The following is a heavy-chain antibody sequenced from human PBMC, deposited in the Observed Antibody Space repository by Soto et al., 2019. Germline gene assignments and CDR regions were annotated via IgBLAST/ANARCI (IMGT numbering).Heavy chain of an antibody. V-gene: IGHV2-5*02. D-gene: IGHD3-22*01. CDR3: AHRKSYDKYRNWFDP. CDR2: IYWDDDK. J-gene: IGHJ5*02. CDR1: GFSFNTSGVG. Sequence: QIILKESGPTLVKPTQTLTLTCTFSGFSFNTSGVGVGWIRQPPGKALEWLALIYWDDDKRYRPSLKSRLTITKDTSKNQVVLTLTNMDPVDTATYYCAHRKSYDKYRNWFDPWGQGTLVTVSS.